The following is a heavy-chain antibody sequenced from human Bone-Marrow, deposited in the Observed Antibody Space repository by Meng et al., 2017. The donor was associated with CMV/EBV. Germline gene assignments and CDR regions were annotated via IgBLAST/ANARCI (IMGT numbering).Heavy chain of an antibody. V-gene: IGHV4-59*01. CDR1: GGSISSYY. CDR3: ARTTVTPKGYYYGMDV. Sequence: SESLSLTCTVAGGSISSYYWSWIRQPPGKGMEWIGYIYYSGSTNYNPSLKSRVTISVDTSKNQFSLKLSSVTAADTDVYSCARTTVTPKGYYYGMDVWGQGTTVTVSS. J-gene: IGHJ6*02. CDR2: IYYSGST. D-gene: IGHD4-11*01.